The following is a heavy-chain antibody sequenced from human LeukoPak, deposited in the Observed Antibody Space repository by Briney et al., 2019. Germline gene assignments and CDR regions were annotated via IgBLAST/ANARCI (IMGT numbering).Heavy chain of an antibody. V-gene: IGHV4-39*01. D-gene: IGHD3-3*01. Sequence: SETLSLTCTVSGGSISTSSYYWGWVRQSPGKGLEWIGSIFYSGTTYYNPSLKSRITMSVDTSKNQFSLKVNSVTAADTAVYYCGRHARREELRHSALDIWGQGTMVIVSS. J-gene: IGHJ3*02. CDR1: GGSISTSSYY. CDR3: GRHARREELRHSALDI. CDR2: IFYSGTT.